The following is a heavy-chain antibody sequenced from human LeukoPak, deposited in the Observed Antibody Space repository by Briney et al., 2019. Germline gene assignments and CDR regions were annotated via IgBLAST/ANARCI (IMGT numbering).Heavy chain of an antibody. D-gene: IGHD1-26*01. J-gene: IGHJ4*02. Sequence: ASVKVSCKASGGTFSSYAISWVRQAPGQRLKWVGGIIAIFGTATYAQKFQGRVTLTANESTRTAYMEPSSLRPEDTAVYYCARTGGGSVNFDYWGQGTLVTVSS. CDR3: ARTGGGSVNFDY. V-gene: IGHV1-69*13. CDR1: GGTFSSYA. CDR2: IIAIFGTA.